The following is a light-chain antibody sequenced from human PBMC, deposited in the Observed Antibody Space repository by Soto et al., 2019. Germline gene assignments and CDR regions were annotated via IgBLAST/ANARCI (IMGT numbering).Light chain of an antibody. CDR2: KAS. J-gene: IGKJ2*03. V-gene: IGKV1-5*03. CDR3: QQYKSYPYS. Sequence: IQMTQSPSTLSASVGDRVSITCRASQTIFSWLAWYQQKPGKAPKLVIYKASSLESGVPSRYSGSGSGTEFTLTISGLQPDDFATYYCQQYKSYPYSFGQGTKLEIK. CDR1: QTIFSW.